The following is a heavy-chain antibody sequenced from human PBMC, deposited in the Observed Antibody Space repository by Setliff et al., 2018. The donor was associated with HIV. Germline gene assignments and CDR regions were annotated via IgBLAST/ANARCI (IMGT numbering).Heavy chain of an antibody. CDR3: ARDGYYYDSSGHLAYYFDY. D-gene: IGHD3-22*01. CDR1: GYTLSNYY. CDR2: INTETGNP. Sequence: GASVKVSCKASGYTLSNYYIHWVRQAPGQGLEWMGWINTETGNPMYAQGFKGRFVFSLDTSVSTAYLQISSLKAEDIAVYYCARDGYYYDSSGHLAYYFDYWGQGTLVTVSS. J-gene: IGHJ4*02. V-gene: IGHV7-4-1*02.